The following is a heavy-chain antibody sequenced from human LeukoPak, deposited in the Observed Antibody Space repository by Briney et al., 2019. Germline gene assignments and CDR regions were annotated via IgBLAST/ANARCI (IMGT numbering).Heavy chain of an antibody. D-gene: IGHD6-19*01. CDR3: TTEGAVAAHDY. J-gene: IGHJ4*02. V-gene: IGHV3-15*01. Sequence: PGGSLRLSCAASGFTFSNAWMSWVRQAPGKGLEWAGRIKSKTDGGTTDYAAPVKGRFTISRDDSKNTLYLQMNSLKTEDTAVYYCTTEGAVAAHDYWGQGTLVTVSS. CDR2: IKSKTDGGTT. CDR1: GFTFSNAW.